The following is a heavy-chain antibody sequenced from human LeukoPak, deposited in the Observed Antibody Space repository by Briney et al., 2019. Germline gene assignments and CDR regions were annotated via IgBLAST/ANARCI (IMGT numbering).Heavy chain of an antibody. CDR1: GFTFSICS. CDR2: MSANSFSI. D-gene: IGHD7-27*01. J-gene: IGHJ3*02. V-gene: IGHV3-21*01. CDR3: AREAPGDEAVDI. Sequence: GGSLRLSCEASGFTFSICSMNWVRQAPGKGLEWVSSMSANSFSIHYGESVKGRFTISRDNAKNSLHLQMNSLRVEDTGIYYCAREAPGDEAVDIWGQGTMVTVSS.